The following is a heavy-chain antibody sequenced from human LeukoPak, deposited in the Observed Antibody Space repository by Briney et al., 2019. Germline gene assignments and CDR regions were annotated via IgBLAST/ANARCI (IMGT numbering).Heavy chain of an antibody. D-gene: IGHD3-22*01. CDR2: ISYDGSNK. J-gene: IGHJ4*02. CDR1: GFTFSSYG. Sequence: GRSLRLSCAASGFTFSSYGMHWVRQAPGKGLEWVAVISYDGSNKYYAGSVKGRFTISRDNSKNTLYLQMNSLRAEDTAVYYCAKDSGYSDYWGQGTLVTVSS. CDR3: AKDSGYSDY. V-gene: IGHV3-30*18.